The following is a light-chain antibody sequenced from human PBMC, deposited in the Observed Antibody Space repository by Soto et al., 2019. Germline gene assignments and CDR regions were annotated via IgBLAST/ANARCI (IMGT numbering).Light chain of an antibody. J-gene: IGKJ1*01. CDR2: DAS. CDR1: QSLSSN. CDR3: HQYNNLWT. V-gene: IGKV3-15*01. Sequence: EIVMTQSPATLSLSPGERATLSCRASQSLSSNLAWYQQKPGQAPRLLIYDASTRAPGIPARFSGSGSGTEFTLTISSLQSEDFGVYYCHQYNNLWTFGQGTKVDIK.